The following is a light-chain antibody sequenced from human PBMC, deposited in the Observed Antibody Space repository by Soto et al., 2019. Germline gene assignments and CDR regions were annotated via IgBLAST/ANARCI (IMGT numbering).Light chain of an antibody. Sequence: DIQMTQSPSTLSASVGDRVTITCRARQSISNWLAWYQHKPGKAPKLLIYKASNLESGVPPRFSGSGFGTEFTLTISSLQPDDFATYDCQHYNSSFGQGTKVEIK. V-gene: IGKV1-5*03. CDR1: QSISNW. J-gene: IGKJ2*01. CDR2: KAS. CDR3: QHYNSS.